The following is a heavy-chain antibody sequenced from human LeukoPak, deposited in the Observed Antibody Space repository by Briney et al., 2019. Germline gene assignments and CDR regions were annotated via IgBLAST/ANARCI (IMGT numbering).Heavy chain of an antibody. V-gene: IGHV3-23*01. CDR1: GFTFSSYA. D-gene: IGHD2-15*01. J-gene: IGHJ4*02. Sequence: GGSLRLSCAASGFTFSSYAMSWVRQAPGKGLEWVSAISGSGGSTYYADSVKGRFTISRDNSKNTLYLQMNSLRAEDTAVYYCAKDPGYCSGGSCYYFDYWGQGTLVTVSS. CDR3: AKDPGYCSGGSCYYFDY. CDR2: ISGSGGST.